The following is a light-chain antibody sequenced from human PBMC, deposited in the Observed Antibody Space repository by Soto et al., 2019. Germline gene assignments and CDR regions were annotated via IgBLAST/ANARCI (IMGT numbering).Light chain of an antibody. CDR3: QHYNSYSEA. Sequence: DIQITQSPSTLSASVENRVTITCRASQTISSWLAWYQQKPGKAPKLLIYKASTLKSGVPSRFSGSGSGTEFTLTISSLQPDDFATYYCQHYNSYSEAFGQRSMVDVK. CDR1: QTISSW. J-gene: IGKJ1*01. CDR2: KAS. V-gene: IGKV1-5*03.